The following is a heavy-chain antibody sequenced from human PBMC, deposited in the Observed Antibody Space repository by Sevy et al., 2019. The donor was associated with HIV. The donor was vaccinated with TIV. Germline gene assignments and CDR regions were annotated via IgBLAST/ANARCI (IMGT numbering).Heavy chain of an antibody. J-gene: IGHJ5*02. CDR1: GFTFSSYA. V-gene: IGHV3-23*01. D-gene: IGHD6-13*01. Sequence: GGSLRLSCAASGFTFSSYAMGWVRQAPGKGLEWVSAISGSGGSTYYADSVKGRFTISRDNSKNTLYLQMNSLRAEDTAVYYCAKVFGIAAAGTWWFDPWGQGTLVTVSS. CDR2: ISGSGGST. CDR3: AKVFGIAAAGTWWFDP.